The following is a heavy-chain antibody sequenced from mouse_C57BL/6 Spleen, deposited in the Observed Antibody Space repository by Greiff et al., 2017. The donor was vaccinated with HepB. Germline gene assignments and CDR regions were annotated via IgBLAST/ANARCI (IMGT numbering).Heavy chain of an antibody. J-gene: IGHJ1*03. V-gene: IGHV3-6*01. CDR2: ISYDGSN. Sequence: EVQLQESGPGLVKPSQSLSLTCSVTGYSITSGYYWNWIRQFPGNKLEWMGYISYDGSNNYNPSLKNRVSITRDTSKNQFFLKLDSVTAEGTATYYCARVYGSRYGYFDVWGTGTTVTVSS. D-gene: IGHD1-1*01. CDR1: GYSITSGYY. CDR3: ARVYGSRYGYFDV.